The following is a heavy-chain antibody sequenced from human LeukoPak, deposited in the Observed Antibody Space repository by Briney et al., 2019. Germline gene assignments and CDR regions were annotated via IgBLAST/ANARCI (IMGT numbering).Heavy chain of an antibody. J-gene: IGHJ4*02. Sequence: SVKVSCKASGGTFSSYAISWVRQAPGQGLEWMGGIIPIFGTANYAQKFQGRVTITTDESTSTAYMELSSLRSEDTAVYYCARGHGRYSFIDYWGQGTLVTVSS. CDR1: GGTFSSYA. CDR3: ARGHGRYSFIDY. CDR2: IIPIFGTA. D-gene: IGHD5-18*01. V-gene: IGHV1-69*05.